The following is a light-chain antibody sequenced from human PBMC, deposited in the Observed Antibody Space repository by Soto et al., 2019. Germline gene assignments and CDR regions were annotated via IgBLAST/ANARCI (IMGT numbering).Light chain of an antibody. J-gene: IGKJ4*01. CDR3: QQRSNWPPALT. CDR1: QSVSSY. CDR2: DAS. Sequence: EIVMTQSPATLSLSPGGRATLSFRATQSVSSYLAWYQQKPGQAPRLLIYDASNRATGIPARFSGSGSGTDFTLTISSLEPEDFAVYYCQQRSNWPPALTFGGGTKVDIK. V-gene: IGKV3-11*01.